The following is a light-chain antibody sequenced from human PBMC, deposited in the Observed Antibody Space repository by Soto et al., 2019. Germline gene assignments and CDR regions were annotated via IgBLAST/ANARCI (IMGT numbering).Light chain of an antibody. J-gene: IGKJ4*01. Sequence: IVITQSPATRSVSPGERATLSCRASQRVRSNLAWYPPTPGPAPRPLIYGASPRATGIPARFSGSGAGTAFTLPIPSLQSEDVAVDYCQQYNNSPVTFGGGTKVDIK. V-gene: IGKV3-15*01. CDR1: QRVRSN. CDR3: QQYNNSPVT. CDR2: GAS.